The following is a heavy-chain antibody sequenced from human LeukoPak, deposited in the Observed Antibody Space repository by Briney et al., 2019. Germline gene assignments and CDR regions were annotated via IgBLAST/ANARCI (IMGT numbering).Heavy chain of an antibody. Sequence: ASVKVSCKASGYTFTGYYVHWVRQAPGQGLEWMGWINPNSGGTNYAQKFQGRVTMTRDTSISTAYMELSRLRSDDTAVYYCAAISSGWSEYYFDYWGQGTLVTVSS. D-gene: IGHD6-19*01. J-gene: IGHJ4*02. CDR2: INPNSGGT. CDR1: GYTFTGYY. V-gene: IGHV1-2*02. CDR3: AAISSGWSEYYFDY.